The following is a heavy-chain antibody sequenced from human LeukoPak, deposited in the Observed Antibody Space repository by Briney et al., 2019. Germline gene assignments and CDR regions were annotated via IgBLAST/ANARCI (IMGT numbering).Heavy chain of an antibody. Sequence: PSETLSLTCAVYGGSFSGYYRSWIRQPPGKGLEWIGEINHSGSTNYNPSLKSRVTISVDTSKNQFSLKLSSVTAADTAVYYCARWAQDILVVVAAPGYYFDYWGQGTLVTVSS. CDR2: INHSGST. CDR1: GGSFSGYY. J-gene: IGHJ4*02. V-gene: IGHV4-34*01. D-gene: IGHD2-15*01. CDR3: ARWAQDILVVVAAPGYYFDY.